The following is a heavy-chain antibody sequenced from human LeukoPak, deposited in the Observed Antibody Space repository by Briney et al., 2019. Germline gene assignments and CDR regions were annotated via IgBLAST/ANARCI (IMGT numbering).Heavy chain of an antibody. CDR3: ARGSAGITMVRGVIITKGWFDP. CDR1: GYTFTSYD. V-gene: IGHV1-8*03. Sequence: GSSVKVSCKASGYTFTSYDINWVRQATGQGLEWMGWMNPNSGNTGYAQKFQGRVTITRNTSISTAYMELSSLRSEDTAVYYCARGSAGITMVRGVIITKGWFDPWGQGTLVTVSS. D-gene: IGHD3-10*01. J-gene: IGHJ5*02. CDR2: MNPNSGNT.